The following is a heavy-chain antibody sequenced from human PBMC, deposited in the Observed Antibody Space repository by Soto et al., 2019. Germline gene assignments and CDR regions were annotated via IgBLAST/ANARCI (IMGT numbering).Heavy chain of an antibody. J-gene: IGHJ4*02. V-gene: IGHV4-4*07. CDR2: VYSSGTT. D-gene: IGHD3-10*01. CDR3: ERDIGSYAYGEGY. CDR1: GGSINSYW. Sequence: SETLSLTCSVSGGSINSYWWSWIRQPAGKGLEWIGRVYSSGTTDYNPSLNSRATLSVETSKNQFSLKLSSVTAADTAVYYCERDIGSYAYGEGYWGQGIQVTVSS.